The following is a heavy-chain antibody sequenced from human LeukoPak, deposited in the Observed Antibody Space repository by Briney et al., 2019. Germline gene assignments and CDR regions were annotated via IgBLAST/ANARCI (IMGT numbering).Heavy chain of an antibody. CDR2: TYYGAKWFN. Sequence: SQTLSLTCDISGDSVSSSGVAWNWIRQSPSRGLEWLGRTYYGAKWFNEYSVSMRGRITIDPDASNNHFSLQVNSMTPEDTAMYYCARGKNSAFDIWSQGTMVTASS. CDR3: ARGKNSAFDI. D-gene: IGHD1-7*01. CDR1: GDSVSSSGVA. V-gene: IGHV6-1*01. J-gene: IGHJ3*02.